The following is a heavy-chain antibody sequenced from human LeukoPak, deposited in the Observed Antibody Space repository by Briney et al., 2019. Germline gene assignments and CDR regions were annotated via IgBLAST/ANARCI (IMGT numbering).Heavy chain of an antibody. CDR1: GFTFSTYG. CDR3: ARKNGLDY. CDR2: ISGSGGST. J-gene: IGHJ4*02. Sequence: GGSLRLSCAASGFTFSTYGMSWVRQAPGKGLEWVSGISGSGGSTYYTDSVKGRFTISRDNSKNTLYLQMHSLRAEDTAVYYCARKNGLDYWGQGTLVTVSS. V-gene: IGHV3-23*01.